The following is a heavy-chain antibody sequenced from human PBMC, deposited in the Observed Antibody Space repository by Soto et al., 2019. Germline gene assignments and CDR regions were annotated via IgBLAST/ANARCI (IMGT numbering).Heavy chain of an antibody. V-gene: IGHV3-53*01. D-gene: IGHD3-22*01. CDR3: AKSPGMYYYDSSGHYLYDY. Sequence: PGGSLRLSCAASDFTVSGNYMSWVRRSPGKGLECVSIIYSDGSTYYADSVKGRFTISRDSSKNTLYLQMNSLRAEDTAVYYCAKSPGMYYYDSSGHYLYDYWGQGTLVIVSS. CDR1: DFTVSGNY. J-gene: IGHJ4*02. CDR2: IYSDGST.